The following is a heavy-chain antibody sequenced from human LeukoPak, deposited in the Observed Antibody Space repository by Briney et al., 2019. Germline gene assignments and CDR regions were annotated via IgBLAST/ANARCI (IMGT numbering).Heavy chain of an antibody. CDR2: IWYDGSNK. CDR1: GFTFSSYG. J-gene: IGHJ4*02. V-gene: IGHV3-33*06. CDR3: AKGIGSGWYWATDY. D-gene: IGHD6-19*01. Sequence: GGSLRLSCAASGFTFSSYGMLWVRQAPGKGLEWVAVIWYDGSNKYYADSVKGRFTISRDNSKNTLYLQMNSLRAEDTAVYYCAKGIGSGWYWATDYWGQGTLVTVSS.